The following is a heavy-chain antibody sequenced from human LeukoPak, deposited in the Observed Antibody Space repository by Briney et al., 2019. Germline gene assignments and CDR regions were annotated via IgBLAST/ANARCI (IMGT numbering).Heavy chain of an antibody. V-gene: IGHV3-11*05. D-gene: IGHD6-19*01. CDR3: ARAHGKQWLVH. CDR1: GFTFSDYY. J-gene: IGHJ4*02. Sequence: GGSLRLSCAASGFTFSDYYVTWIRPAPGKGRGWVSYISPSSGYTNYADSVKGRFTISRDNAKNSLFLQMNSLRAEDTAVYYCARAHGKQWLVHWGQGTLVTVSS. CDR2: ISPSSGYT.